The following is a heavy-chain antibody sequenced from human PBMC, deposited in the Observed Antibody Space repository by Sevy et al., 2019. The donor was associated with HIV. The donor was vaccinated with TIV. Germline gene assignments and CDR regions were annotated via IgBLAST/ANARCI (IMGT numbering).Heavy chain of an antibody. V-gene: IGHV1-18*04. CDR1: GYTFTSYG. Sequence: ASVKVSCKASGYTFTSYGISWVRQAPGQGLEWMGWISAYNGNTNYAQKLQGRVTMTTDTSTSTAYMELRSLRSDDTGVYYCVREGWSMGYYYGSGSYYGANYYYYYMDVWGKGTTVTVSS. J-gene: IGHJ6*03. CDR2: ISAYNGNT. CDR3: VREGWSMGYYYGSGSYYGANYYYYYMDV. D-gene: IGHD3-10*01.